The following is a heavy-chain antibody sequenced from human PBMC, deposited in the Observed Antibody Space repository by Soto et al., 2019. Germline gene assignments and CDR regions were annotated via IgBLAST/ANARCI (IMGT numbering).Heavy chain of an antibody. CDR1: GFTFSSYG. Sequence: QVQLVESGGGVVQPGRSLRLSCAASGFTFSSYGMHWVRQAPGKGLEWVAVISYDGSNKYYADSVKGRFTISRDNSKNTLYMQMNSLRAEDTAVYYCATGADYFQHWGQGTLVTVSS. J-gene: IGHJ1*01. CDR3: ATGADYFQH. CDR2: ISYDGSNK. V-gene: IGHV3-30*03.